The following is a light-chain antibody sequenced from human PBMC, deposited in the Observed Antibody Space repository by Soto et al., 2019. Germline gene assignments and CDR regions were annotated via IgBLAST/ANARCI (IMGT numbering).Light chain of an antibody. Sequence: DIQMTQSPSSLSASVGDRVTITCRASQSINRRLAWYQQKPGKAPNLLIYDASSLESGVPARFSGGGSGTEFTLTISSLQPDDFSTFYCQQYNNYPWTFGQGTKVDIK. CDR3: QQYNNYPWT. CDR1: QSINRR. J-gene: IGKJ1*01. V-gene: IGKV1-5*01. CDR2: DAS.